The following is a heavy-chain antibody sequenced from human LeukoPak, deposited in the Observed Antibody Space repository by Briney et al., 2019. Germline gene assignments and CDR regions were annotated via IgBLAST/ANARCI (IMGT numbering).Heavy chain of an antibody. CDR1: GYTFTGYY. Sequence: ASVKVSCKASGYTFTGYYMHWVLQAPGQGLEWMGWINPNSGGTNYAQKFQGRVTMTRDTSISTAYMELSRLRSDDTAVYYCARDGYPGIAAAGSNWGQGTLVTVSS. V-gene: IGHV1-2*02. CDR2: INPNSGGT. D-gene: IGHD6-13*01. CDR3: ARDGYPGIAAAGSN. J-gene: IGHJ4*02.